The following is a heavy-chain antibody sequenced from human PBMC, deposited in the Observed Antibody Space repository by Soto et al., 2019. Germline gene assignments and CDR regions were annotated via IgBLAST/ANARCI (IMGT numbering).Heavy chain of an antibody. D-gene: IGHD3-22*01. Sequence: XSGKVCCKASVYTFTSYAMHWVRQAPGQRLEWMGWINAGNGNTKYSQKFQGRVTITRDTSASTAYMELSSLRSEDTAVYYCARVTPMIVVPAMMDVWGQGTTVTVS. J-gene: IGHJ6*02. CDR3: ARVTPMIVVPAMMDV. CDR2: INAGNGNT. V-gene: IGHV1-3*01. CDR1: VYTFTSYA.